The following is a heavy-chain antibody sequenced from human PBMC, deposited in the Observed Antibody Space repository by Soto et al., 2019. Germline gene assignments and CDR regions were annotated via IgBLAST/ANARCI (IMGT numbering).Heavy chain of an antibody. D-gene: IGHD5-12*01. CDR3: ARGLYSGWHYFDY. Sequence: EVQLVESGGGLVQPGGSLRLSCAASGFTVSSNYMSWVHQAPGKGLEWVSVIYSGGSTYYAASVKGRFTISRGNSKNTLYLQMNSLRAEDTAVYYCARGLYSGWHYFDYWGQGTLVTVSS. V-gene: IGHV3-66*01. CDR1: GFTVSSNY. J-gene: IGHJ4*02. CDR2: IYSGGST.